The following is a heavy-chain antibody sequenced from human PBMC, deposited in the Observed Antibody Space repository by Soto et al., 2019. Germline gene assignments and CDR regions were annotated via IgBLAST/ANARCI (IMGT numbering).Heavy chain of an antibody. D-gene: IGHD6-19*01. Sequence: ASLKVSCKASGYTFTSYYMHWVLQAPGQGLEWMGIINPSGGSTSYAQKFQGRVTMTRDTSTSTVYMELSSLRSEDTAVYYCDRTRYSSGWYVYWGQGTLVTAPQ. J-gene: IGHJ4*02. V-gene: IGHV1-46*03. CDR3: DRTRYSSGWYVY. CDR2: INPSGGST. CDR1: GYTFTSYY.